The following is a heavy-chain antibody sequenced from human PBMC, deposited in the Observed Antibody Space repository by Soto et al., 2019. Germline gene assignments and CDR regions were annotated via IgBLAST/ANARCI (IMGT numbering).Heavy chain of an antibody. CDR3: ATQSPPIRFLEPGNFDY. CDR2: FDPEDGET. Sequence: ASVKVSCKASGYTFTSYAMHCVRQAPGKGLEWMGGFDPEDGETIYAQKFQGRVTMTEDTSTDTAYMELSSLRSEDTAVYYCATQSPPIRFLEPGNFDYWGQGTLVTVSS. J-gene: IGHJ4*02. V-gene: IGHV1-24*01. CDR1: GYTFTSYA. D-gene: IGHD3-3*01.